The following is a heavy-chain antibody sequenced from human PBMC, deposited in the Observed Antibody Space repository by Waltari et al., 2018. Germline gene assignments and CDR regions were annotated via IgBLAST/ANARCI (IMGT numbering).Heavy chain of an antibody. CDR2: ILLIVDRD. D-gene: IGHD5-12*01. J-gene: IGHJ4*02. V-gene: IGHV1-69*04. CDR1: GAPFKHYA. Sequence: QVQLVQSGAEVQRAGPSVKVSCKDSGAPFKHYAISWVRLAPGLGLEWMGRILLIVDRDHYAQKFQGRLTITADKSTTTAYMELTGLTSEDTAVYYCARGYNYGPYYFDYWGQGTLVSVSS. CDR3: ARGYNYGPYYFDY.